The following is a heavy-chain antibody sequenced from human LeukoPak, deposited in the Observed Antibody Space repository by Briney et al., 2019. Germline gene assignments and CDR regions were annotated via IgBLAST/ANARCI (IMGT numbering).Heavy chain of an antibody. D-gene: IGHD3-3*01. CDR1: GGSISSYY. CDR2: IYYSGST. Sequence: NASETLSLTCTVSGGSISSYYWSWIRQPPGKGLEWIGYIYYSGSTNYNPSLKSRVTISVDTSKNQFYLKLSSVTAADTAVYYCASSRIPRLRFLEWPLQYYYYMDVWGKGTTVTVSS. CDR3: ASSRIPRLRFLEWPLQYYYYMDV. V-gene: IGHV4-59*01. J-gene: IGHJ6*03.